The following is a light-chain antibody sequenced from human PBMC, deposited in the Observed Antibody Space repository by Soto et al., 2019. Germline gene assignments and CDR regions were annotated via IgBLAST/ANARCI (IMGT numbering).Light chain of an antibody. V-gene: IGLV2-8*01. CDR1: STDVGGYDY. J-gene: IGLJ1*01. Sequence: QSALTQPPSASGSPGQSVTISCTGTSTDVGGYDYVSWYQQHPGKVPKLMIYDVNKRPSGVPDRFSGSKSGNTASLTVSGLQPEDEADYYCTSYAGGNNVFGTGTKLTVL. CDR2: DVN. CDR3: TSYAGGNNV.